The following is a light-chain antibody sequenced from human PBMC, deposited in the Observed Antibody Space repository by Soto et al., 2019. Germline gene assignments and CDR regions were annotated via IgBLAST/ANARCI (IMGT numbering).Light chain of an antibody. Sequence: EIVLTQSPGTLSLSPGERATLSCRASQSLSNSELAWYQQKPGQAPRLLIYDASNRATGIPARFSGSGSGTDFTLTISSLEPEDFAVYYCQQRSNWPPITFGQGTRLEIK. V-gene: IGKV3-11*01. CDR3: QQRSNWPPIT. CDR2: DAS. CDR1: QSLSNSE. J-gene: IGKJ5*01.